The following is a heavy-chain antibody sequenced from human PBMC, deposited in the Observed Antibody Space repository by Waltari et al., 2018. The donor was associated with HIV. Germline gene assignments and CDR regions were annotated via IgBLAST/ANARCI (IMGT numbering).Heavy chain of an antibody. CDR1: GFTFSSYA. J-gene: IGHJ4*02. D-gene: IGHD6-6*01. CDR2: ISGSGGST. CDR3: AKAQGGDHSSSSWAGYFDY. Sequence: EVQLLESGGGLVQPGGSLRLSCAASGFTFSSYAMSWVRQAPGKGLEWVSAISGSGGSTYYADSVKGRFTIARDNSKNTLYLQMNSLRAEDTAVYYCAKAQGGDHSSSSWAGYFDYWGQGTLVTVSS. V-gene: IGHV3-23*01.